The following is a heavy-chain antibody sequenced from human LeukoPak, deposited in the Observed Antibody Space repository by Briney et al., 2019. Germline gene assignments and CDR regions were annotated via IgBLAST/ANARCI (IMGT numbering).Heavy chain of an antibody. V-gene: IGHV3-30*01. J-gene: IGHJ4*02. CDR2: ISYDGSNK. Sequence: RGSLRLSCAASGFTFSSYAMHWVRQAPGKGLEWVAVISYDGSNKYYADSVKGRFTFSRDNSKNTLYLQMNSLRAEDTAVYYCARGLPDYSNYDGYFDYWGQGTLVTVSS. CDR3: ARGLPDYSNYDGYFDY. CDR1: GFTFSSYA. D-gene: IGHD4-11*01.